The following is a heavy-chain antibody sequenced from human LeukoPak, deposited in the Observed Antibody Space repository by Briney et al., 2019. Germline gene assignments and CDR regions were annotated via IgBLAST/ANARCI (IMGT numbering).Heavy chain of an antibody. V-gene: IGHV3-21*01. CDR1: GFTFSSYS. J-gene: IGHJ4*02. D-gene: IGHD2-15*01. Sequence: SGGSLRLSCAASGFTFSSYSMNWVRQAPGRGLEWVSSISGSRSYIYYADSVKGRFTISRDNAKNSLYLQMNSLRAEDTAVYYCARAREPHCSGGRCSSFDYWGQGTLATVSS. CDR2: ISGSRSYI. CDR3: ARAREPHCSGGRCSSFDY.